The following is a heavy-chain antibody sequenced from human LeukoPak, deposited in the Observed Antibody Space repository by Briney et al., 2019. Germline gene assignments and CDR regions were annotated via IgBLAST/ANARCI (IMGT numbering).Heavy chain of an antibody. CDR2: IYYSGST. D-gene: IGHD3-10*01. CDR1: GGSISSGGYY. Sequence: SETLSLTCTVSGGSISSGGYYWSWIRQHPGKGLEWIGYIYYSGSTYYNPSLKSRVTISVDTSKNQFSLKLSSVTAADTAVYYCARGVRDGDFPYWGQGTLVTVSS. J-gene: IGHJ4*02. V-gene: IGHV4-31*03. CDR3: ARGVRDGDFPY.